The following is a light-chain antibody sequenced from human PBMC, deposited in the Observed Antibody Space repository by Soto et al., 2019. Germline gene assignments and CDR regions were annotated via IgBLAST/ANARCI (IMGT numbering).Light chain of an antibody. CDR1: SYNIGSNT. V-gene: IGLV1-44*01. J-gene: IGLJ3*02. CDR3: AAWDDSLNGWV. CDR2: SNN. Sequence: QSVLTQPPSASGTPGQRVTISCSGSSYNIGSNTVNWYHQLPGTAPKLLIYSNNQRPSGVPDRFSGSKSGTSASLAISGLQSEDEADYYCAAWDDSLNGWVFGGGTKLTVL.